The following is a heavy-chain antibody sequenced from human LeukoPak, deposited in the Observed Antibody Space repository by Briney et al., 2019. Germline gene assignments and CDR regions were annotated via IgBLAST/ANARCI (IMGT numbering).Heavy chain of an antibody. D-gene: IGHD5-12*01. J-gene: IGHJ3*02. Sequence: PSETLSLTCTVSGYSISSGYYWGWIRQPPGKGLEWIGSIYHSGSTYYNPSLKSRVTISVDTSKNQFSLKLSSVTAADTAVYYCARDATSGYDDSCAFDIWGQGTMVTVSS. V-gene: IGHV4-38-2*02. CDR1: GYSISSGYY. CDR3: ARDATSGYDDSCAFDI. CDR2: IYHSGST.